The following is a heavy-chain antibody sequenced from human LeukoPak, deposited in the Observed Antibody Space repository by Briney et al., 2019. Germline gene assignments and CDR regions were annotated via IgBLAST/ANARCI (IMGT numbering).Heavy chain of an antibody. J-gene: IGHJ6*03. CDR3: ARDGIAAAGYYYYYMDV. CDR1: GFTFSSYS. Sequence: SGGSLRLSCAASGFTFSSYSMNWVRQAPGKGLEWVSSISSSSSYIYYADSVKGRFTISRDNAKNSLYLQMNSLRAEDTAVYYCARDGIAAAGYYYYYMDVWGKGTTVTVSS. D-gene: IGHD6-13*01. CDR2: ISSSSSYI. V-gene: IGHV3-21*01.